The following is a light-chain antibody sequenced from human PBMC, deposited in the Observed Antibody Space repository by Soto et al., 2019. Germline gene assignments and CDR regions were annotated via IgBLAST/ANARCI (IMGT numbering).Light chain of an antibody. CDR3: QQYNDWPAT. Sequence: EIVLPQSPDTLSVAPEERATLSCRASQSVSSDLAWYHQKPGQAPRLLTYDASTRATGIPARFSGSGSGTTFTLTISSLQSEDFAVYYCQQYNDWPATCGQGTKVDIK. V-gene: IGKV3-15*01. CDR1: QSVSSD. J-gene: IGKJ1*01. CDR2: DAS.